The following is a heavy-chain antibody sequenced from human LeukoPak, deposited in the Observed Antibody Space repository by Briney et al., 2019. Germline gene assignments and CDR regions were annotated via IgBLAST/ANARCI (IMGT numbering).Heavy chain of an antibody. CDR1: GFTVVSNY. V-gene: IGHV3-53*01. J-gene: IGHJ2*01. Sequence: GGSLRLSYAASGFTVVSNYMSWARQAPGKGLEWVAGISSSGSGGNTYYADSVKGRFTISRDTSKNILFLQMNTLRAEDTAIYYRAKDRTVGASYWYFDLWGRGTLVTVSS. CDR3: AKDRTVGASYWYFDL. CDR2: ISSSGSGGNT. D-gene: IGHD1-26*01.